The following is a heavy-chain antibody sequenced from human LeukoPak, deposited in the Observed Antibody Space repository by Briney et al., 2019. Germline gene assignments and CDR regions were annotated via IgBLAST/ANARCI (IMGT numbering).Heavy chain of an antibody. J-gene: IGHJ4*02. CDR3: ARGPPNWGYDY. Sequence: ASVKVSCKASGYTFTSYDFNWVRQATGQRPEWMGWMSPDSGDTGYAQKFQDRVTMTRNTSISTAYMELSSLRSDDTAVYYCARGPPNWGYDYWGPGTLVIVSS. D-gene: IGHD7-27*01. CDR2: MSPDSGDT. V-gene: IGHV1-8*01. CDR1: GYTFTSYD.